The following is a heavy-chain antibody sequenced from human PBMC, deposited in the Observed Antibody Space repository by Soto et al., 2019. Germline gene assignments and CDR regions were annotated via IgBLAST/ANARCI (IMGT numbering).Heavy chain of an antibody. CDR2: ISAYNGNT. J-gene: IGHJ6*02. V-gene: IGHV1-18*01. Sequence: QIQLVQSGGEVKKPGASVKVSCKSSGYKFISHSITWGRQAPGQGREWMGRISAYNGNTNYAQKLQGRVTMTTDTSTNTAYMELRSLRSDDTAVYYCARGAFCGGAPGCRDMDVWGQGTTVTVSS. CDR3: ARGAFCGGAPGCRDMDV. D-gene: IGHD2-21*01. CDR1: GYKFISHS.